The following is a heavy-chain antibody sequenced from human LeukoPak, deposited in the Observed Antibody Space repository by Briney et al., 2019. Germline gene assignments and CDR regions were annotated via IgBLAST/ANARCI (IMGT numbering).Heavy chain of an antibody. Sequence: GGSLRLSCAASGFTFNDYGMSWVRQAPGKGREWVSSINWNGDRTAYADSMKGRFTIFRDNAKNSLYLQMNSLRAEDTALYYCAKDYSSGWYGKGAFDIWGQGTMVTVSS. CDR3: AKDYSSGWYGKGAFDI. D-gene: IGHD6-19*01. CDR2: INWNGDRT. V-gene: IGHV3-20*04. J-gene: IGHJ3*02. CDR1: GFTFNDYG.